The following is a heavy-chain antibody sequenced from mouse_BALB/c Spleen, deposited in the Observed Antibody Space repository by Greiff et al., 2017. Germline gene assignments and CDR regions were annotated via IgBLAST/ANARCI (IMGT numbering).Heavy chain of an antibody. J-gene: IGHJ3*01. CDR3: ASGELGRFAY. Sequence: EVQVVESGGGLVKPGGSLKLSCAASGFTFSSYTMSWVRQTPEKRLEWVATISSGGGNTYYPDSVKGRFTISRDNAKNNLYLQMSSLRSEDTALYYCASGELGRFAYWGQGTLVTVSA. V-gene: IGHV5-9*03. CDR2: ISSGGGNT. CDR1: GFTFSSYT. D-gene: IGHD4-1*01.